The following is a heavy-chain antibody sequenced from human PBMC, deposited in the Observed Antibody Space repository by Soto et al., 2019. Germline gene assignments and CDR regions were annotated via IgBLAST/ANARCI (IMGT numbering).Heavy chain of an antibody. CDR3: ARVSGSYYYGMDV. CDR1: GGSVRGGNYY. Sequence: SETLSLTCSVSGGSVRGGNYYWSWIRQPPGKGPEWIGYIYYSGSTNYNPSLKSRVTISVDKSKNQFSLRLTSVTAADTAVYYCARVSGSYYYGMDVWGQGTTVTVSS. D-gene: IGHD1-26*01. J-gene: IGHJ6*02. CDR2: IYYSGST. V-gene: IGHV4-61*01.